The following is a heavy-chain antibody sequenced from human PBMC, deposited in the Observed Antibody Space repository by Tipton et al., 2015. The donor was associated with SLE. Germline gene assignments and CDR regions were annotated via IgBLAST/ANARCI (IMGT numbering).Heavy chain of an antibody. V-gene: IGHV4-39*07. CDR1: GDSISSSSYY. Sequence: TLSLTCTVSGDSISSSSYYWGWIRQPPGKGLEWIGSIYYSGSTYYNPSLKSRATISVDTSKNQFSLKLSSVTAADTAVYYCARVAYDFWSGYSYYFDYWGQGTLVTVSS. CDR3: ARVAYDFWSGYSYYFDY. J-gene: IGHJ4*02. D-gene: IGHD3-3*01. CDR2: IYYSGST.